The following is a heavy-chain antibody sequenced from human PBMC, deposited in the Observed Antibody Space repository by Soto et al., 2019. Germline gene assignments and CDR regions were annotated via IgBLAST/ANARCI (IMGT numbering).Heavy chain of an antibody. V-gene: IGHV3-21*01. CDR2: ISSSSSYI. CDR3: ARYGSGSPRFDY. Sequence: EVQLVESGGGLVKPGGSLRLSCAASGFTFSSYSMNWVRQAPGKGLEWASSISSSSSYIYYADSVKGRFTISRDNAKNSLYLQMNSLRAEDTAVYYCARYGSGSPRFDYWGQGTLVTVSS. CDR1: GFTFSSYS. D-gene: IGHD3-10*01. J-gene: IGHJ4*02.